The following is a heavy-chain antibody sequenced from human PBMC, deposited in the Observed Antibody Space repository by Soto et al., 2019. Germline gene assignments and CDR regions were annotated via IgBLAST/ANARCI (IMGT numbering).Heavy chain of an antibody. CDR3: AKDRLGYCTNGVCSDAFDI. CDR2: ISGTDDYT. V-gene: IGHV3-23*01. D-gene: IGHD2-8*01. CDR1: GFTFSNFA. J-gene: IGHJ3*02. Sequence: GGSLRLSCAASGFTFSNFAMTWVRQAPGAGLEWVSSISGTDDYTYYADSVKGRFTISRDNSKNTLYLQMNSLRAEDTAVYYCAKDRLGYCTNGVCSDAFDIWGQGTMVTVSS.